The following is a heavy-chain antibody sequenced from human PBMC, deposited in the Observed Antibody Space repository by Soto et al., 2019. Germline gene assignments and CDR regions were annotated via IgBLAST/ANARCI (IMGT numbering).Heavy chain of an antibody. CDR2: IYYSRST. CDR3: ARVRGDYLLGLFDY. V-gene: IGHV4-59*01. CDR1: GGSISSYY. J-gene: IGHJ4*02. D-gene: IGHD4-17*01. Sequence: PSETLSLTCTVSGGSISSYYWGWIRQPPGKGLEWIGYIYYSRSTNYNPSLKSRVTISVDTSKNQFSLKLSSVTAADTAVYYCARVRGDYLLGLFDYWGQGTLVTVSS.